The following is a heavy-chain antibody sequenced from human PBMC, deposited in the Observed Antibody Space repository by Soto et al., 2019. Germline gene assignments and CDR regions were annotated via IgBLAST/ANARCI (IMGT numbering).Heavy chain of an antibody. D-gene: IGHD2-15*01. Sequence: EVQLVESGGGLVQPGGSLRLSCAASGFTFSSYDMHWVRQATGKGLEWVSAIGTAGDTYYPGSVKGRFTISRENAKNSLYLQMNSRRAGDTAVYYCARVGRYCSGGSCYSDAFDIWGQGTMVTVSS. V-gene: IGHV3-13*01. CDR3: ARVGRYCSGGSCYSDAFDI. CDR1: GFTFSSYD. J-gene: IGHJ3*02. CDR2: IGTAGDT.